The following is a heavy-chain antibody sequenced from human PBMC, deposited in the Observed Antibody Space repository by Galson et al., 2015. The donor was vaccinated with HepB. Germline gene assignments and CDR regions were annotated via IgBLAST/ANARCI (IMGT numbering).Heavy chain of an antibody. Sequence: SVKVSCKASGYTFTRYGINWVRQAPGQGLEWMGRIIPILGIANYAQKFQGRVTITADKSTSTAYMELSSLRSEDTAVYYCATQGDCGGDCYSNYWGQGTLVTVSS. CDR2: IIPILGIA. J-gene: IGHJ4*02. V-gene: IGHV1-69*04. CDR3: ATQGDCGGDCYSNY. CDR1: GYTFTRYG. D-gene: IGHD2-21*02.